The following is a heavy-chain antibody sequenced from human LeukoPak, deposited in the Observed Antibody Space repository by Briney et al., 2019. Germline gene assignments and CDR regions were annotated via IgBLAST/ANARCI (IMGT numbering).Heavy chain of an antibody. J-gene: IGHJ4*02. CDR1: GGSIDGRIYN. D-gene: IGHD2-15*01. CDR3: ARFVSIRGGIHLNYFDS. Sequence: PSETLSLTCAVSGGSIDGRIYNWGWVRQPPGKGLEWIGSIYDSLSAYYNPSLKSRVTISIDMSKKQFSLNLNSATAADSAVYYCARFVSIRGGIHLNYFDSWGQGRLVTVSS. CDR2: IYDSLSA. V-gene: IGHV4-39*01.